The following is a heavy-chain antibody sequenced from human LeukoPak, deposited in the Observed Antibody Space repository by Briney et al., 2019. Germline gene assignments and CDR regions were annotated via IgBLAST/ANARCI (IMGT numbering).Heavy chain of an antibody. CDR1: GFTFSSYA. J-gene: IGHJ4*02. D-gene: IGHD3-10*01. Sequence: GRSLRLSCAASGFTFSSYAMHWVRQAPAKGLEWVAVISYDGSNKYYTDSVKGRFSISRDNSKNTLYPQMNSLRAEDTAVYYCTRDLSPVVRASPMGYWGQGTPVTVSS. CDR2: ISYDGSNK. V-gene: IGHV3-30*03. CDR3: TRDLSPVVRASPMGY.